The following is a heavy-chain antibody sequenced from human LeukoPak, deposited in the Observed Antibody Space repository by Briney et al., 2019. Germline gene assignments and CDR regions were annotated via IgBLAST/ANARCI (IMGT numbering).Heavy chain of an antibody. CDR3: ARGRYSSSSQPNDY. CDR2: ISGGSRYT. CDR1: GFTFSNHS. D-gene: IGHD6-6*01. Sequence: GGSLRLSCAASGFTFSNHSMNWIRQAPGKGLEYVSHISGGSRYTNYADSLKGRFTISRDNAKNSLYLQMNSLRVEDTAVYYCARGRYSSSSQPNDYWGQGILVTVSS. V-gene: IGHV3-11*06. J-gene: IGHJ4*02.